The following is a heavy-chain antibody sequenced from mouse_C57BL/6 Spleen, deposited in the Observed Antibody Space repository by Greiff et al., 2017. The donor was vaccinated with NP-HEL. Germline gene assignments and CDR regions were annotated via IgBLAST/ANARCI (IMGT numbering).Heavy chain of an antibody. CDR1: GYAFSSSW. V-gene: IGHV1-82*01. D-gene: IGHD1-1*01. CDR2: IYPGDGDT. CDR3: ARWGTTVVEYYFDY. J-gene: IGHJ2*01. Sequence: QVQLKQSGPELVKPGASVKISCKASGYAFSSSWMNWVKPRPGKGLEWIGRIYPGDGDTNYNGKFKGKATLTADKSSSTAYMQLSSLTSEDSAVYFCARWGTTVVEYYFDYWGQGTTLTVSS.